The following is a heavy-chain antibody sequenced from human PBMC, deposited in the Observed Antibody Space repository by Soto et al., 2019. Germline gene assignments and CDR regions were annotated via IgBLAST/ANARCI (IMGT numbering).Heavy chain of an antibody. D-gene: IGHD2-21*02. V-gene: IGHV3-23*01. J-gene: IGHJ5*02. CDR1: GFTFNNYA. CDR2: ISGSGGTT. CDR3: ANGDRSYCGAACYSDH. Sequence: EVQLLGSGGGLVQPGGSLRLSCAASGFTFNNYAMNWVRQAPGKGLEWVSGISGSGGTTYYADSVKGRFTISRDNSRNTLYLHRISLRAGDTAVYYCANGDRSYCGAACYSDHWGQGTLVTVSS.